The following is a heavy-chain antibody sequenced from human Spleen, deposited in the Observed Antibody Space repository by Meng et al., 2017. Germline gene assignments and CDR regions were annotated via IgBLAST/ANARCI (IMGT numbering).Heavy chain of an antibody. CDR2: ISDTGGGT. CDR3: AKEGAAVGRPLSDS. Sequence: GGSLRLSCVSSGLTFSDYAMSWVRQAPGKGLEWVSGISDTGGGTYYADSAKGRFFISRDNSKDTVYLHMNALRADDTAVYYCAKEGAAVGRPLSDSWGQGTLVTVSS. D-gene: IGHD6-13*01. V-gene: IGHV3-23*01. J-gene: IGHJ4*02. CDR1: GLTFSDYA.